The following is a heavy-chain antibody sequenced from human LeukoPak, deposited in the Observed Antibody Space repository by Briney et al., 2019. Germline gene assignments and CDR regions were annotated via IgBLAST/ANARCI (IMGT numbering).Heavy chain of an antibody. J-gene: IGHJ4*02. CDR1: GGTFSSYA. Sequence: ASVEVSCKDSGGTFSSYAISWVRQAPGQGLEWMGGIIPIFGTANYAQKFQGRVTITADESTSTAYMELSSLRSEDTAVYYCARWGRYNFDYWGQGTLVTVSS. V-gene: IGHV1-69*13. D-gene: IGHD3-9*01. CDR2: IIPIFGTA. CDR3: ARWGRYNFDY.